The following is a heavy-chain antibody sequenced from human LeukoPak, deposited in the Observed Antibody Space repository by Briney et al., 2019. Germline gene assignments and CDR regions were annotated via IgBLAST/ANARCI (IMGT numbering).Heavy chain of an antibody. Sequence: PSETLSLTCTVSGGSVSSGNYYWSWIRQPPGKGLEWIGYIYYSGSTNYNPSLKSRVTISVDTSKNQFSLKLSSVTAADTAVYYCARGESSGWYFGFTYSGFDYWGQGTLVTVSS. CDR3: ARGESSGWYFGFTYSGFDY. D-gene: IGHD6-19*01. V-gene: IGHV4-61*01. CDR1: GGSVSSGNYY. CDR2: IYYSGST. J-gene: IGHJ4*02.